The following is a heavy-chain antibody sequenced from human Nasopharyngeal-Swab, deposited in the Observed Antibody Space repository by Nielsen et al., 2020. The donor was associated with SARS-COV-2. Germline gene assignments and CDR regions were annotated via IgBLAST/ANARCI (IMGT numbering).Heavy chain of an antibody. CDR1: GFTFSSYW. V-gene: IGHV3-66*01. D-gene: IGHD2-21*02. J-gene: IGHJ4*02. CDR3: ARDGALGVTKGGRISRIDY. Sequence: GESLKISCAASGFTFSSYWMSWVRQAPGKGLEWVSVIYSGGSTYYADSVKGRFTISRDNSKNTLYLQMNSLRAEDTAVYYCARDGALGVTKGGRISRIDYWGQGTLVTVSS. CDR2: IYSGGST.